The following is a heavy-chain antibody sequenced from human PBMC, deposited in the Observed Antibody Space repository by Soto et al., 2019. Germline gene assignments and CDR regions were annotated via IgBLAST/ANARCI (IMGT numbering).Heavy chain of an antibody. D-gene: IGHD3-9*01. V-gene: IGHV3-7*01. CDR2: IKQDGSEN. CDR1: GFTFSNYW. CDR3: ARDVILRSFDWFPPVATIQDY. Sequence: GGSLRLSCAATGFTFSNYWMTWVRQAPGKGLEWVANIKQDGSENYYVDSVKGRFTISRDNAKNSLYLHMNSLKADDTAVYYCARDVILRSFDWFPPVATIQDYWGQGTLVTVSS. J-gene: IGHJ4*02.